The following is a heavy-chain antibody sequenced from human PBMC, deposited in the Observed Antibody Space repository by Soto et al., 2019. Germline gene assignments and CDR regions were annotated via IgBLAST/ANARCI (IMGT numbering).Heavy chain of an antibody. Sequence: EVQLVQSGAEVKKPGESLRISCKGSGYSFSTYWINWVRQMPGKGLEWMGRIDPSDSYTNYSPSFQGHVTISADKSISTAYLQGSSLEASDTAMYYCARRQGGGGYSHYYGMDVWGQGTTVTVSS. CDR3: ARRQGGGGYSHYYGMDV. J-gene: IGHJ6*02. V-gene: IGHV5-10-1*01. CDR1: GYSFSTYW. CDR2: IDPSDSYT. D-gene: IGHD5-12*01.